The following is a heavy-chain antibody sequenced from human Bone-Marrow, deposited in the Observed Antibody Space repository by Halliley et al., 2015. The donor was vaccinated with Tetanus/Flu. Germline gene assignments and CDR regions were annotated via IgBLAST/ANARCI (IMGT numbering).Heavy chain of an antibody. CDR3: AKDQYCSSTKCPGPYYYYYNLDV. CDR2: ISFDGSNK. J-gene: IGHJ6*02. CDR1: GFTFNHYG. Sequence: SLRLSCAASGFTFNHYGLHWVRQAPGKGLEWVAVISFDGSNKYYADSVKGRFTVSRDNSRNTLYLQMNSLRAEDTALYYCAKDQYCSSTKCPGPYYYYYNLDVWGQGTTVTVSS. D-gene: IGHD2-2*01. V-gene: IGHV3-30*18.